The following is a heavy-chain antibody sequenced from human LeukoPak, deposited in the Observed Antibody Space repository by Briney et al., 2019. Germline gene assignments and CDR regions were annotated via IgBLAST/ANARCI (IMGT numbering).Heavy chain of an antibody. Sequence: GRSLRLSCAASGFTFSRYGMHWVRQTPGKGLEWVAVISYDASNKYYADSVKGRFTISRDNSKNTLYLQMNSLRAEDTAVYYCAKDTPVVPAALDYWGQGTLVTVSS. CDR3: AKDTPVVPAALDY. CDR2: ISYDASNK. D-gene: IGHD2-2*01. V-gene: IGHV3-30*18. CDR1: GFTFSRYG. J-gene: IGHJ4*02.